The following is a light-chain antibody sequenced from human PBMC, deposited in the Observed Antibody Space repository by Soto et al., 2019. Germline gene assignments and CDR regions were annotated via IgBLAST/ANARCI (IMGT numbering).Light chain of an antibody. V-gene: IGKV3-20*01. CDR3: QQYGSFQIT. CDR2: GAS. CDR1: QSVSSDY. J-gene: IGKJ5*01. Sequence: EIVLRQSPDTRAFPGGQRATLYCRASQSVSSDYLVWYQQKPGQAPRLLIYGASRRATGIPDRFSGGESGTDFTLTISRLEPEDFAVYSCQQYGSFQITFGQGTRLEIK.